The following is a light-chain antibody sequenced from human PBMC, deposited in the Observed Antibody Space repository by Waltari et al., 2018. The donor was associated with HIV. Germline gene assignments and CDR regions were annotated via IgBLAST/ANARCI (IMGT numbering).Light chain of an antibody. CDR2: IDK. V-gene: IGLV6-57*04. CDR1: SGRLASNY. Sequence: NFMLTLPPSVSGSPGTTILISCTRSSGRLASNYVQWYQLRPGSAPPTVNCIDKRRPSGVPDRFSSAFDSDSNSAARTSAGLKADDEADLYSQSYDGTVWVLGGGTRLTGL. J-gene: IGLJ3*02. CDR3: QSYDGTVWV.